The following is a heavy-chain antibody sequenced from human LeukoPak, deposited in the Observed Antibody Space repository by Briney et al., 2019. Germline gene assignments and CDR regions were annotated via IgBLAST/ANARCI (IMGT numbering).Heavy chain of an antibody. J-gene: IGHJ6*02. CDR2: VSGSGGNT. CDR1: GFTFSSYA. D-gene: IGHD1-1*01. CDR3: ANNPSRPYGMDV. V-gene: IGHV3-23*01. Sequence: GGSLSLFCAVSGFTFSSYAMRWVREAPGKGREWVSGVSGSGGNTYYVDSVKGRFTISRDNSKNTLYLQMNSLRAEDTAVYYCANNPSRPYGMDVWGQGTTVTVSS.